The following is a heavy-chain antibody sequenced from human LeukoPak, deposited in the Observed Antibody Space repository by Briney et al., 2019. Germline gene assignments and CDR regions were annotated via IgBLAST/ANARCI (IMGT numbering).Heavy chain of an antibody. CDR2: IYYSGST. CDR3: ARDQWELDWFDP. V-gene: IGHV4-59*12. D-gene: IGHD1-26*01. CDR1: GGSISNKY. J-gene: IGHJ5*02. Sequence: PSETLSLTCTVSGGSISNKYWSWIRQPPGKGLEWIGYIYYSGSTNYNPSLKSRVTILVDTSKNQFSLELSSVTAADTAVYYCARDQWELDWFDPWGQGTLVTVSS.